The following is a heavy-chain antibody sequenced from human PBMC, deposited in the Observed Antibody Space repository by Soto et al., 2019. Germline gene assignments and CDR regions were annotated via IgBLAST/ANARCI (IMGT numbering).Heavy chain of an antibody. Sequence: ASVKVSCKASGGTFSSYTISWVRQAPGQGLEWMGRIIPILGIANYAQKFQGRVTITADKSTSTAYMELSSLRSEDTAVYYCARDQYCSGGSCQWETGYFQHWGQGTLVTVSS. CDR3: ARDQYCSGGSCQWETGYFQH. CDR2: IIPILGIA. D-gene: IGHD2-15*01. V-gene: IGHV1-69*04. CDR1: GGTFSSYT. J-gene: IGHJ1*01.